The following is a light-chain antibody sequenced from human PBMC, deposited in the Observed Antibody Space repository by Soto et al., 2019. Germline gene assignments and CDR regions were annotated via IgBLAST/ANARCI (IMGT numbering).Light chain of an antibody. J-gene: IGLJ2*01. CDR3: QTWGTGIVV. V-gene: IGLV4-69*01. Sequence: QSVLTQSPSASASLGASVKLTCTLSSGHNTYAIAWHQQQPEKGPRYLMKLNSDGRHSKGDGIPDRFSGSSSGAERYLTSSSLQSEDEADYDCQTWGTGIVVFGGGTKVTVL. CDR2: LNSDGRH. CDR1: SGHNTYA.